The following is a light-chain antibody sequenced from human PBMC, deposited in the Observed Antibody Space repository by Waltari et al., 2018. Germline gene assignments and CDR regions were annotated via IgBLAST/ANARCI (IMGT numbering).Light chain of an antibody. V-gene: IGLV2-23*02. Sequence: QSALTQPAYGSGPRGPPITISCTGRSSDIGSSNVVSWYQHHPGKAPKLLIYGVNNRPSVVSNRFSGSKSGNTASLTISGLQAEDEADYYCSSYAGSVVFGGGTKLTVL. CDR3: SSYAGSVV. J-gene: IGLJ3*02. CDR2: GVN. CDR1: SSDIGSSNV.